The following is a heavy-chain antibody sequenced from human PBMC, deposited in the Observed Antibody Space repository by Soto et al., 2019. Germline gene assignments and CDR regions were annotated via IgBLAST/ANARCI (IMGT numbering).Heavy chain of an antibody. V-gene: IGHV3-30-3*01. CDR2: ISYDGSNK. CDR1: GFTFSSYA. Sequence: QVQLVESGGGVVQPGRSLGLSCAASGFTFSSYAMHWVRQAPGKGLEWVAVISYDGSNKYYADSVKGRFTISRDNSKNTLYLQMNSLRAEDTAVYYCARGGVRQGELWGLEADAFDIWGQGTMVTVSS. D-gene: IGHD1-26*01. CDR3: ARGGVRQGELWGLEADAFDI. J-gene: IGHJ3*02.